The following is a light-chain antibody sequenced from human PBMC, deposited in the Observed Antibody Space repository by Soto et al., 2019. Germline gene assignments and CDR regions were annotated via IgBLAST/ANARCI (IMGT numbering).Light chain of an antibody. V-gene: IGKV1-5*03. Sequence: IQMTQSPSTLSGSVGDRVTITCRASQTISSWLAWYQQKPGKAPKLLIYKASTLKSGVPSRFSGSGSGTEFTLTISSLQPDDFATYYCQHYNSYSGAFGQGTNVDIK. J-gene: IGKJ1*01. CDR3: QHYNSYSGA. CDR2: KAS. CDR1: QTISSW.